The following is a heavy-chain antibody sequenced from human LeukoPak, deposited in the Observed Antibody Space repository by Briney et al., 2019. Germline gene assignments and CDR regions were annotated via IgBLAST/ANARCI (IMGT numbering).Heavy chain of an antibody. CDR2: IHYNGRT. Sequence: PSETLSLSXTVSGGSMYDYYWSWIRQPPMKGVEWIGHIHYNGRTNYNPSLESPATISVDMSKNQFSLNLSSVTAADTAVYYCARVRLSGVIDYWGQGTLVTVSS. CDR3: ARVRLSGVIDY. V-gene: IGHV4-59*01. D-gene: IGHD2-15*01. CDR1: GGSMYDYY. J-gene: IGHJ4*02.